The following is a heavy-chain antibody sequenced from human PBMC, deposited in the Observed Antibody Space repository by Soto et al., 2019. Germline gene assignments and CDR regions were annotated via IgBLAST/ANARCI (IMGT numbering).Heavy chain of an antibody. CDR1: GGTFTSHS. CDR3: ATGGVYFYDRTAYTKRTYGGMDV. J-gene: IGHJ6*01. CDR2: LIPVYGSA. D-gene: IGHD3-22*01. V-gene: IGHV1-69*06. Sequence: GSSVKGSCKAAGGTFTSHSIICGRQAPGKGLKRVGGLIPVYGSANYAQNFQGRVFITADRSTGTAYLDMSSLRSDDTAVYYCATGGVYFYDRTAYTKRTYGGMDVSGQGTTVTVYS.